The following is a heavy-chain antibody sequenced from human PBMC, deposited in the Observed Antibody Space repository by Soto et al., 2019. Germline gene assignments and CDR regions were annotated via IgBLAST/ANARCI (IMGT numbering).Heavy chain of an antibody. Sequence: XATLSLTCTVSGGSVTSYYWTWIRQPAGKGLEWIGRVYSSGGTHYNPSLKSRVTISLDTSKNQFSLRLLSVTDADTAVYFCARGQRFSDWFDPWGQGTLVTVSS. CDR1: GGSVTSYY. J-gene: IGHJ5*02. V-gene: IGHV4-4*07. D-gene: IGHD3-3*01. CDR2: VYSSGGT. CDR3: ARGQRFSDWFDP.